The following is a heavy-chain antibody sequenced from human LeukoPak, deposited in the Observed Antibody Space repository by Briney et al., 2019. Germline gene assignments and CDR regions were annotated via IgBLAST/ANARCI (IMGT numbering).Heavy chain of an antibody. CDR2: IYYSGST. V-gene: IGHV4-30-4*08. Sequence: SETLSLTCTVSGGSISSGDYYWSWIRQPPGRGLEWIGYIYYSGSTYYNPSLKSRVTISVDTSKNQFSLKLSSVTAADTAVYYCAREEMATMNWFDPWGQGTLVTVSS. CDR3: AREEMATMNWFDP. D-gene: IGHD5-24*01. CDR1: GGSISSGDYY. J-gene: IGHJ5*02.